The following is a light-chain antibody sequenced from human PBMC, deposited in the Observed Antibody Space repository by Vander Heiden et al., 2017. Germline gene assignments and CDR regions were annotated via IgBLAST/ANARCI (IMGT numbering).Light chain of an antibody. CDR1: QSISNY. CDR2: DAS. V-gene: IGKV3-11*01. Sequence: EMVLPQSPATLSLSPGERATLSCRASQSISNYLAWYQQKPGQAPRLLIYDASNRATGIPARFSGSGSGTDFTLTISSLEPEDFAVYYCQQRYSSFTFGPGTKVDIK. J-gene: IGKJ3*01. CDR3: QQRYSSFT.